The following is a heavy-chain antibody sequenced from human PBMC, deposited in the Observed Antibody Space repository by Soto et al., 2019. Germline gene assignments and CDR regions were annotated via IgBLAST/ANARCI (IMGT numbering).Heavy chain of an antibody. J-gene: IGHJ4*02. Sequence: SETLSLTCTVSGGSINSYYWNWVRQPPGKGLEWIGYSYYSGTTNYNPSLKSRVTISVDRSKNQFSLRLSSVTAADSAIYFCARDTGTSCSGGTCYATFDSWGRGTLVTVSS. CDR2: SYYSGTT. CDR1: GGSINSYY. D-gene: IGHD2-15*01. V-gene: IGHV4-59*01. CDR3: ARDTGTSCSGGTCYATFDS.